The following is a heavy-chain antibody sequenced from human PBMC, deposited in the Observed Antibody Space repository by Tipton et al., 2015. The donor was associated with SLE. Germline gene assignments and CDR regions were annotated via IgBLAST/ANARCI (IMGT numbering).Heavy chain of an antibody. CDR2: IWYDGSNK. CDR3: ASQLAPYYYGMDV. V-gene: IGHV3-33*08. CDR1: GFTFRDYS. Sequence: SLRLSCAGSGFTFRDYSMNWVRQAPGKGLEWVAVIWYDGSNKYYADSVKGRFTISRDNSKNTLHLQMNSLRAEDTAVYYCASQLAPYYYGMDVWGQGTTVTVSS. D-gene: IGHD2-2*01. J-gene: IGHJ6*02.